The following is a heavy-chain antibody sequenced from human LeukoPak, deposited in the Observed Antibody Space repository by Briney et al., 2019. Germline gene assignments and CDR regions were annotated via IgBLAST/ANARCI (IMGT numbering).Heavy chain of an antibody. Sequence: RTGGSLRLSCAASGFTFDDYAMHWVRQAPGKGLEWVSGITWNSGRINYADSVKGRFTISRDNAKNSLYLQMNSLRAEDMALYYCARANCGGNCYIDYWGQGTLVTVSS. CDR3: ARANCGGNCYIDY. CDR2: ITWNSGRI. V-gene: IGHV3-9*03. CDR1: GFTFDDYA. D-gene: IGHD2-21*01. J-gene: IGHJ4*02.